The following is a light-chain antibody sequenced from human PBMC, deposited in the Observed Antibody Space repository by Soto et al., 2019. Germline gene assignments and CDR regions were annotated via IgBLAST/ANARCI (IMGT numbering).Light chain of an antibody. CDR2: DVN. V-gene: IGLV2-11*01. CDR1: SSDVGGYNY. Sequence: QSALTQPRSVSGSPGQSVTVSCTGTSSDVGGYNYVTWYQQHPGKAPKLLISDVNKRPSGVSDRFSGSKSGNTASLTISGLQAEDEAEYYCCSFAGRVFVFGTGTKLTVL. J-gene: IGLJ1*01. CDR3: CSFAGRVFV.